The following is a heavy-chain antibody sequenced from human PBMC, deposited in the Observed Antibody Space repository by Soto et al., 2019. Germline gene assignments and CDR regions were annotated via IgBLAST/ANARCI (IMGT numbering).Heavy chain of an antibody. Sequence: SETLSLTCDVSGGSITTGHWWTWVRQSPGKGLEWIGEIYQSGITNYNPSLNSRLSISMDQSKNQFSLKLTCVTAEDTALYFCARGFSFSDNSDNDRIYFYYGLNVWGQGTTVTVSS. D-gene: IGHD2-15*01. CDR2: IYQSGIT. V-gene: IGHV4-4*02. CDR3: ARGFSFSDNSDNDRIYFYYGLNV. CDR1: GGSITTGHW. J-gene: IGHJ6*02.